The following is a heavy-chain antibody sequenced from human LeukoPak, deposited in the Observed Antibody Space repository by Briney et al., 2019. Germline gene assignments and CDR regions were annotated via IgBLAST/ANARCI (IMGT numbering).Heavy chain of an antibody. CDR2: ISSSGGST. CDR3: AKELAVAGTLYYFDY. J-gene: IGHJ4*02. Sequence: GGSLRLSCTASGFTFSSYAMSWVRQAPGKGLEWVSAISSSGGSTYYADSVKGRFTISRDNSKNTLYLQMNSLRAEDTAVYYCAKELAVAGTLYYFDYWGQGTLVTVSS. V-gene: IGHV3-23*01. D-gene: IGHD6-19*01. CDR1: GFTFSSYA.